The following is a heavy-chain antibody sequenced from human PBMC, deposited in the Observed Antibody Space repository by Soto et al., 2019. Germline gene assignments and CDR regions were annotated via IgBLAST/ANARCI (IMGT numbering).Heavy chain of an antibody. D-gene: IGHD3-22*01. CDR3: ASPTSGYYEGAFDI. Sequence: QVQVVESGGGVVQPGRSLRLSCAASGFTFSSYAMHWVRQAPGKGLEWVAVISYDGSNKYYADSVKGRFTISRDNSKNTLYLQMNSLRAEDTAVYYCASPTSGYYEGAFDIWGQGTMVTVSS. V-gene: IGHV3-30-3*01. J-gene: IGHJ3*02. CDR2: ISYDGSNK. CDR1: GFTFSSYA.